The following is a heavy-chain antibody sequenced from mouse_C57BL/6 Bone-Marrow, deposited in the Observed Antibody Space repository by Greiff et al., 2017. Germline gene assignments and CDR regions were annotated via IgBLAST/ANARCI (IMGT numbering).Heavy chain of an antibody. CDR2: IRLKSDNYAT. CDR3: TGFAQATPYYAMDY. D-gene: IGHD3-2*02. J-gene: IGHJ4*01. CDR1: GFTFSNYW. V-gene: IGHV6-3*01. Sequence: EVKLEESGGGLVQPGGSMKLSCVASGFTFSNYWMNWVRQSPEKGLEWVAQIRLKSDNYATHYAESVKGRFTISRDDSKSSVYLQMNNLRAEDTGIYYCTGFAQATPYYAMDYWGQGTSVTVSS.